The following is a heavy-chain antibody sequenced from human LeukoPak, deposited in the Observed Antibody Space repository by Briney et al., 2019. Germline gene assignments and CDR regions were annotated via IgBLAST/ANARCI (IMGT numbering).Heavy chain of an antibody. Sequence: GGSLRLSCAASGFTFSSYAMHWVRQAPGKGLEWVAVISYDGSNKYCADSVKGRFTISRDNSKNTLYLQMNSLRAEDTAVYYCARERGTGHFDYWGQGTLVTVSS. CDR3: ARERGTGHFDY. D-gene: IGHD1-1*01. CDR1: GFTFSSYA. CDR2: ISYDGSNK. J-gene: IGHJ4*02. V-gene: IGHV3-30*04.